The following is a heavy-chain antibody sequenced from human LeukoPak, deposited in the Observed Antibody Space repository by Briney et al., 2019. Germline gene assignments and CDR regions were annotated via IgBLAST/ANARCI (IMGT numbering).Heavy chain of an antibody. CDR2: ISYTGST. CDR3: ARRRIVGAKGHDY. J-gene: IGHJ4*02. D-gene: IGHD1-26*01. CDR1: GGSIGRYY. Sequence: SETLSLTCTVSGGSIGRYYWSWIRQSPGKGLEWIGFISYTGSTNYNPSLKSRVTISVDTSKNQFSLKLSSVTAADTAVYYCARRRIVGAKGHDYWGQGTLVTVSS. V-gene: IGHV4-59*12.